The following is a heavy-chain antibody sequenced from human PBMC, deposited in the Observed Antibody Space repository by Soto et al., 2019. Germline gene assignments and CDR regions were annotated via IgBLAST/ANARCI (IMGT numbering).Heavy chain of an antibody. CDR1: GFTFSSYA. V-gene: IGHV3-23*01. J-gene: IGHJ6*02. Sequence: PGGSLRLSCAASGFTFSSYAMSWVRQAPGKGLEWVSAISGSGGSTYYADSVKGRFTISRDNSKNTLYLQMNSLRAEDTAVYYCAKGQGLRSNYYGMDVWGQGTTVTVSS. CDR2: ISGSGGST. D-gene: IGHD5-12*01. CDR3: AKGQGLRSNYYGMDV.